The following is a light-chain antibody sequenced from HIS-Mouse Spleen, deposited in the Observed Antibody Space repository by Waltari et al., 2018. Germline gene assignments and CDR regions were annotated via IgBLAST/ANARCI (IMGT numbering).Light chain of an antibody. CDR2: WAS. CDR3: QQYYSTPIT. CDR1: QSVLYSSNNKNY. V-gene: IGKV4-1*01. J-gene: IGKJ5*01. Sequence: DIVMTQSPDSLAVSLGERATINCKSSQSVLYSSNNKNYLAWYQQKPGQPPRLLIYWASTRESGVPDRFSGSGSGTDFNRTISSLQAEDVAVYYCQQYYSTPITFGQGTRLEIK.